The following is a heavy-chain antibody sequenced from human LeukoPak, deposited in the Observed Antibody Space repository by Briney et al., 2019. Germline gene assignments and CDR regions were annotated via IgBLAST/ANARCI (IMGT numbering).Heavy chain of an antibody. D-gene: IGHD6-19*01. Sequence: TSSETLSLTCAVYGGSFSGYYWSWIRQPPGKGLEWIGEINHSGSTNYNPSLKSRVTISVDTSKNQFSLKLSSVTAADTAVYYCARRKKMYSSGWYRYWGQGTLVTVSS. J-gene: IGHJ4*02. CDR1: GGSFSGYY. V-gene: IGHV4-34*01. CDR3: ARRKKMYSSGWYRY. CDR2: INHSGST.